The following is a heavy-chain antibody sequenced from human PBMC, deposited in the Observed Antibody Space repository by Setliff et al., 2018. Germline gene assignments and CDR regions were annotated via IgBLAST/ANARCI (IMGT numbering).Heavy chain of an antibody. CDR3: VRAPPTVVIPPGRAFFDP. V-gene: IGHV1-18*01. D-gene: IGHD2-2*01. CDR2: IGGHNDDP. Sequence: GASVKVSCKASGYPFNNYGISWLRQTPGQGLEWMGWIGGHNDDPLFAQKFQGRVTMTTDTSTTTAYMELKSLRSDDTAVYYCVRAPPTVVIPPGRAFFDPWGQGTLVTVSS. CDR1: GYPFNNYG. J-gene: IGHJ5*02.